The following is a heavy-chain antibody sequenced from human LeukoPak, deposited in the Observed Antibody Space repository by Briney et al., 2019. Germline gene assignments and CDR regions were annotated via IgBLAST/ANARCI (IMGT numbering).Heavy chain of an antibody. CDR3: ARFSYYDFWSGYYITYYFDY. J-gene: IGHJ4*02. D-gene: IGHD3-3*01. V-gene: IGHV4-34*01. CDR2: INHSGST. CDR1: GGSFSGYY. Sequence: PSETLSLTCAVYGGSFSGYYWSWIRQPPGKGLEWIGEINHSGSTNYNPSLKSRVTISVDTSKNQFSLKLSSVTAADTAVYYCARFSYYDFWSGYYITYYFDYWGQGTLVTVSS.